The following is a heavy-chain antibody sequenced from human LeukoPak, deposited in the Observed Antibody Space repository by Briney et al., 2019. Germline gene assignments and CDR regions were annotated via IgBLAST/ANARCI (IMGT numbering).Heavy chain of an antibody. J-gene: IGHJ4*02. V-gene: IGHV5-51*01. CDR2: IYPGNSNT. CDR1: GYDFTNHW. CDR3: SRQGCSTTSCHTVDS. Sequence: GESLKISCKGSGYDFTNHWIGWVRQMPGQGLELMGIIYPGNSNTRYSPSFQGQVTISVDTSISTAYLQSSSLKASDTAMYYCSRQGCSTTSCHTVDSWGQGTLVTVSS. D-gene: IGHD2-2*02.